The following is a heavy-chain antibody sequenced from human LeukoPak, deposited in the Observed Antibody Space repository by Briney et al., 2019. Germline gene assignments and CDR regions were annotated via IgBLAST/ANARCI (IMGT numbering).Heavy chain of an antibody. CDR1: GGSFSGYY. CDR2: INHSGST. Sequence: SGTLSLTCAVYGGSFSGYYWNWIRQPPGKGLEWIGEINHSGSTHYNPSLKNRVVISVDTSKSQFSLKVTSVTAADTALYFCARGPAPVGYFDYWGQGNLVTVPS. V-gene: IGHV4-34*01. D-gene: IGHD3-16*01. CDR3: ARGPAPVGYFDY. J-gene: IGHJ4*02.